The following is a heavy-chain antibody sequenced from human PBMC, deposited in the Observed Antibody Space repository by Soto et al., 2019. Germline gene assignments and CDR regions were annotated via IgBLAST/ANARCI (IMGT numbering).Heavy chain of an antibody. Sequence: QVQLVESGGGVVQPGRSLRLSCRISGFSLTVYSMNWVRQAPAKGLEWVAVIQPDGVTKNYADSVQGRFVISGDNSKNTLYLEMDSLTPEYTAVYYCARGLQGFDYWGQGTLVTVSS. CDR1: GFSLTVYS. J-gene: IGHJ4*02. V-gene: IGHV3-30*09. CDR3: ARGLQGFDY. CDR2: IQPDGVTK.